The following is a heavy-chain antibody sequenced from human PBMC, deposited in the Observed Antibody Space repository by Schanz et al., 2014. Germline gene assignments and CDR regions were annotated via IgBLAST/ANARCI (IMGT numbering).Heavy chain of an antibody. D-gene: IGHD6-13*01. Sequence: QVQLQESGPGLVKPSETLSLTCTVSGGSISASYWGWIRQPPGKGLGWIAYIYYSGSTNYNPALRGRVTISLDTSKNQFSLKLRSVTSADTAVYYCARDPGYSGQYGLDVWGQGTTVTVSS. V-gene: IGHV4-59*01. J-gene: IGHJ6*02. CDR1: GGSISASY. CDR3: ARDPGYSGQYGLDV. CDR2: IYYSGST.